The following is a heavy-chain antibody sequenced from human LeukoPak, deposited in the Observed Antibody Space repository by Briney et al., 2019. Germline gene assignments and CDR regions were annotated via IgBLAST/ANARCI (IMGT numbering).Heavy chain of an antibody. D-gene: IGHD3-22*01. V-gene: IGHV3-23*01. CDR1: GFXFSSYA. CDR3: ATDSTYYYDSSAYSSYFDY. Sequence: GGSLRLSCAASGFXFSSYAMSWVRQAPGKGLEWVSAISGSGASTYYADSVKGRFTISRDNSKNTLYLQMNSLRAEDTAVYYCATDSTYYYDSSAYSSYFDYWGQGTLVTVSS. CDR2: ISGSGAST. J-gene: IGHJ4*02.